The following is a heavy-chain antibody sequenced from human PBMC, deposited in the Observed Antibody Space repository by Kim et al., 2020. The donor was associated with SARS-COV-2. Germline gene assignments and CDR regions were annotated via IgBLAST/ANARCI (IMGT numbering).Heavy chain of an antibody. D-gene: IGHD1-26*01. J-gene: IGHJ6*01. V-gene: IGHV4-59*13. CDR2: VFHSGSP. Sequence: SETLSLTCSVSGAAIRTFYWSWIRQAPGKGLEWIGYVFHSGSPKYNPSLKSRVTISLDTSKNQFSLTLKSLTAADTATYFCARDLGISGTDFHYFYGLDV. CDR1: GAAIRTFY. CDR3: ARDLGISGTDFHYFYGLDV.